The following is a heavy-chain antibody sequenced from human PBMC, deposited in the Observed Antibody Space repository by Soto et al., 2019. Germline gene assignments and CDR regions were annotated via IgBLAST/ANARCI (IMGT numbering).Heavy chain of an antibody. CDR3: ASWYYYDSSGYYADAFDI. V-gene: IGHV3-48*02. CDR1: GFTFSSYS. D-gene: IGHD3-22*01. J-gene: IGHJ3*02. CDR2: ISSSSSTI. Sequence: GGSLRLSCAASGFTFSSYSMNWVRQAPGKGLEWVSYISSSSSTIYYADSVKGRFTISRDNAKNSLYLQMNSLRDEDTAVYYCASWYYYDSSGYYADAFDIWGQGTMVTVSS.